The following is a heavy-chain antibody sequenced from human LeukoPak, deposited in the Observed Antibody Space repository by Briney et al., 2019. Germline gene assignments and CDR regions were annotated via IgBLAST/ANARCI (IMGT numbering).Heavy chain of an antibody. CDR1: GGSISSGDYY. CDR3: ARELSCSSTSCYDY. J-gene: IGHJ4*02. Sequence: PSQTLSLTCTVSGGSISSGDYYWSWIRQPPGKGLEWIGYIYYSGSTYYNPSLKSRVTISVDTSKNQFSLKLSSVTAADTAVYYCARELSCSSTSCYDYWGPGTLVTVSS. CDR2: IYYSGST. D-gene: IGHD2-2*01. V-gene: IGHV4-30-4*01.